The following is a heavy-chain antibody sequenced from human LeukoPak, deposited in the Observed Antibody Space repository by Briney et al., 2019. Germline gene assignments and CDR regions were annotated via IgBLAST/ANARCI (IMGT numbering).Heavy chain of an antibody. Sequence: GGSLRLSCAASGFTFRSYGMHWVRQAPGKGLEYVAAISSNGGSTDYANSVKGRFTISRDNSKNTLYLQMGSLRAEDMAVYYCARISSSYDYDLWGQGTLVTVSS. J-gene: IGHJ4*02. D-gene: IGHD6-6*01. V-gene: IGHV3-64*01. CDR3: ARISSSYDYDL. CDR1: GFTFRSYG. CDR2: ISSNGGST.